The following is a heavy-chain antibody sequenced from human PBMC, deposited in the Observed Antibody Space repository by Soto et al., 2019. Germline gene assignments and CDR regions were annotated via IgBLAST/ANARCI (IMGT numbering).Heavy chain of an antibody. CDR2: ISAYNGNT. CDR1: GYTFTSYG. V-gene: IGHV1-18*01. CDR3: ARVGRYSGYDWVDY. J-gene: IGHJ4*02. D-gene: IGHD5-12*01. Sequence: ASVKVSCKASGYTFTSYGISWVRQAPGQGLEWMGWISAYNGNTNYAQKLQGRVTMTTDTSTSTAYMELRSLRSDDTAVYYSARVGRYSGYDWVDYWGQGTLVTVSS.